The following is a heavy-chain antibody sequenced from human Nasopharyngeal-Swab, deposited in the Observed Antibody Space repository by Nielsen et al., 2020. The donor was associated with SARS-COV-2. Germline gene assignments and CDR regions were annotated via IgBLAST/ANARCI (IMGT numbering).Heavy chain of an antibody. D-gene: IGHD1-26*01. CDR1: GGSISSGDYY. CDR2: IYYSGST. CDR3: ARDWELLGFDY. J-gene: IGHJ4*02. Sequence: TLSLTCTVSGGSISSGDYYWSWIRQPTGKGLEWIGYIYYSGSTYYNPSLKSRVTISVDTSKNQFSLKLSSVTAADTAVYYCARDWELLGFDYWGQGTLVTVSS. V-gene: IGHV4-30-4*08.